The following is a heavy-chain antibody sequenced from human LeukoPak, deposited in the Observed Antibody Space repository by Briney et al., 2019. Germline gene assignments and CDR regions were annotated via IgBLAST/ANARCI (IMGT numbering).Heavy chain of an antibody. CDR1: GFNFSNSA. CDR2: ITGSGGGT. CDR3: ARGYDVSGSGSLYWDYYGMDV. Sequence: GGSLRLSCAASGFNFSNSAMSWVRQAPGKGLQWVSGITGSGGGTYYGNFVKGRFTISRDNAKNSLYLQMNSLRAEDTAVYYCARGYDVSGSGSLYWDYYGMDVWGQGTTVTVSS. V-gene: IGHV3-23*01. J-gene: IGHJ6*02. D-gene: IGHD3-10*01.